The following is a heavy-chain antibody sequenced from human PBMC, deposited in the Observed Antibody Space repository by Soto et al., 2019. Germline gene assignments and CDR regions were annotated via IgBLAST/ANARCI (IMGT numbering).Heavy chain of an antibody. Sequence: GVSLRLSCAACGFTFSSYAMSWVRRAPGKGLEWVSAISGSGGSTYYADSVKGGFPISRENSKNTLYLQMNSLRAEDTAVYYCAKCRAAVAGLKNFDYWGQGTLVTRSS. J-gene: IGHJ4*02. V-gene: IGHV3-23*01. CDR3: AKCRAAVAGLKNFDY. D-gene: IGHD6-19*01. CDR1: GFTFSSYA. CDR2: ISGSGGST.